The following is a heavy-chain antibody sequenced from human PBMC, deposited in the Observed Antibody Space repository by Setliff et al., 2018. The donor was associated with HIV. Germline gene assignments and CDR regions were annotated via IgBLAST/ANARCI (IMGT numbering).Heavy chain of an antibody. V-gene: IGHV3-74*01. J-gene: IGHJ4*02. CDR1: GFTFSSSW. D-gene: IGHD2-21*02. CDR3: VRLPFPPYCGGDCYSIDY. Sequence: GGSLRLSCAASGFTFSSSWMHWVRQALGKGLVWVSRINTDGSNTNYADSVKGRFTISRDNTKNTLYLQMNSLRAEDTAVYYRVRLPFPPYCGGDCYSIDYWGQGTLVTVSS. CDR2: INTDGSNT.